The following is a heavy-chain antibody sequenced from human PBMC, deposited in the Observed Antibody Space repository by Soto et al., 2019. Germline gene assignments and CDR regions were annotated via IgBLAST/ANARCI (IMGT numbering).Heavy chain of an antibody. CDR2: IYYSGST. V-gene: IGHV4-31*03. CDR3: ARWFGDLLTD. J-gene: IGHJ4*02. CDR1: GGSISSGGYY. Sequence: SETLSLTCTVSGGSISSGGYYWSWIRQHPGKGLEWIGYIYYSGSTYYNPSLKSRVTISVDTSKNQFSLKLSSVTAADTAVYYCARWFGDLLTDWGQGTLVTVSS. D-gene: IGHD3-10*01.